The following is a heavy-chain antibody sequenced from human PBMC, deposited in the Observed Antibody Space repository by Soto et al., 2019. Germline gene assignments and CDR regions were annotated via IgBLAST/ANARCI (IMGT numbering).Heavy chain of an antibody. CDR3: ARVPFVGYFDWPDP. V-gene: IGHV4-59*01. CDR2: MHHTQGT. Sequence: PSETLSLTCSVSGASISSYYWTWIRQPPGGGLEWIGYMHHTQGTNDNPSLRGRVHMSIDTSMNQFSLRLTSVTAADTAVYYCARVPFVGYFDWPDPWGHGTLVTVSS. J-gene: IGHJ5*02. D-gene: IGHD3-9*01. CDR1: GASISSYY.